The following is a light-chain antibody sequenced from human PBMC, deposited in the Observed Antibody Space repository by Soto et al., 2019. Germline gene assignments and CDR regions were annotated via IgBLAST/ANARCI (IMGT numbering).Light chain of an antibody. Sequence: DIVMTQSPDSXAVSLGERATINCKSSQXVLYTSNNXNYLAWYQQKPGQPPKLLIYWASTRESGVPDRFSGSGSGTDFTLTISSLQAEDVAVYYCQQYYSTPFTFGPGTKVDI. CDR3: QQYYSTPFT. CDR2: WAS. J-gene: IGKJ3*01. CDR1: QXVLYTSNNXNY. V-gene: IGKV4-1*01.